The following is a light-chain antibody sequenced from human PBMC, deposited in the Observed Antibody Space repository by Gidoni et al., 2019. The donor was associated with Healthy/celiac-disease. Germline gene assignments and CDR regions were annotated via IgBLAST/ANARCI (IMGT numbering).Light chain of an antibody. CDR2: GAS. Sequence: IVLTQSPGTLFLSQGERATLSCRVSQSVSSSYVAWYQQKPGQAPRLLSYGASSRATGIPDRFSGSGSGTDFTLTISRLEPEDFAVYYCQQYCSSPLTFGGGTKVEIK. J-gene: IGKJ4*01. V-gene: IGKV3-20*01. CDR3: QQYCSSPLT. CDR1: QSVSSSY.